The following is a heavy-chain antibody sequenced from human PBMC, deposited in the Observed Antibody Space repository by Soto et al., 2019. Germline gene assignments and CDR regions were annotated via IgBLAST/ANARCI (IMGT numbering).Heavy chain of an antibody. CDR1: GYTFTRYD. Sequence: GASVKVSCKASGYTFTRYDINWVRQATGQGLEWMGWMNPNSGNTGYAQKFQGRVTMTRNTSISTAYMELSSLRSEDTAVYYCARDQSCYYSYYYYYYLYFWGKGTTVPVSS. CDR3: ARDQSCYYSYYYYYYLYF. D-gene: IGHD3-22*01. CDR2: MNPNSGNT. J-gene: IGHJ6*03. V-gene: IGHV1-8*01.